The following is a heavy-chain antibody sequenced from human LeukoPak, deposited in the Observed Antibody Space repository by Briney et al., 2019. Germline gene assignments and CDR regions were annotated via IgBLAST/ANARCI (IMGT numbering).Heavy chain of an antibody. Sequence: SVKVSCKASGGTFSSYAISWVRQAPGQGLEWMGGIIPIFGTANYAQKFQGRVTITADESTSTAYMELSSLRSEDAAVYYCARLEITTVTTSDYWGQGTLVTVSS. J-gene: IGHJ4*02. D-gene: IGHD4-17*01. CDR3: ARLEITTVTTSDY. CDR1: GGTFSSYA. CDR2: IIPIFGTA. V-gene: IGHV1-69*01.